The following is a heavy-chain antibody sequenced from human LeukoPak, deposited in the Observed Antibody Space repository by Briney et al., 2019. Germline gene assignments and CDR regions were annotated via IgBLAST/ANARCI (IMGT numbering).Heavy chain of an antibody. V-gene: IGHV1-69*06. D-gene: IGHD2-2*01. J-gene: IGHJ6*03. Sequence: SVKVSCKASGGTFSSSAISWVRQAPGQGLEWMGGIIPIFGSANYAQKFQGRVTITADKSTSTAYMELSSLRSEDTAVYYCARGQDQLLDYYYYMDVWGKGTTVTVSS. CDR3: ARGQDQLLDYYYYMDV. CDR2: IIPIFGSA. CDR1: GGTFSSSA.